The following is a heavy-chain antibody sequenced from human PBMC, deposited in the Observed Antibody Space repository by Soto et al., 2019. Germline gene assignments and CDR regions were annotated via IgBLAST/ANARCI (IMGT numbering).Heavy chain of an antibody. CDR1: GYTFTNFG. J-gene: IGHJ4*02. CDR2: ISAYNGNT. CDR3: AGGGYPIDC. Sequence: QVQLVQSGAEVKKPGASVKVSCKASGYTFTNFGISWVRQAPGQGLEWMGWISAYNGNTNYAQNFRGRVTMTTDTSTSTGYRELRSLRSDDTAVYYCAGGGYPIDCGGQGTLVTVSS. D-gene: IGHD6-13*01. V-gene: IGHV1-18*01.